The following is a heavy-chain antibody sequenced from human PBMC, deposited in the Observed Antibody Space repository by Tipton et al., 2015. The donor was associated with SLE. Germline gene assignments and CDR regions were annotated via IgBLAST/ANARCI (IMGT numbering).Heavy chain of an antibody. V-gene: IGHV3-21*01. J-gene: IGHJ4*03. Sequence: QLVQSGGGLVKPGGSLRLSCAASGFTFSSYSMNWVRQAPGKGLEWVSSISSSSSYIYYADSVKGRFTISRDNAKNSLYLQMNSLRAEDTAVFYCARDKVGVTAFDYWGQGTMVTVSS. CDR1: GFTFSSYS. D-gene: IGHD1-26*01. CDR3: ARDKVGVTAFDY. CDR2: ISSSSSYI.